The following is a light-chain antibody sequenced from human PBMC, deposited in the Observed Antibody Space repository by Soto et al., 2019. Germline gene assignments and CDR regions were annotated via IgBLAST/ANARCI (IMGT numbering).Light chain of an antibody. V-gene: IGKV1-39*01. Sequence: DIQMTQSPSSLSASVGDRVTITCRASQSISNHLNWYQQKPGKAPKLLIYAASSLQSGVPSRFSGSGSGTDFTLTISSLQPEDFATYYCQQSYSTPFTFGPGTKVDI. CDR2: AAS. J-gene: IGKJ3*01. CDR1: QSISNH. CDR3: QQSYSTPFT.